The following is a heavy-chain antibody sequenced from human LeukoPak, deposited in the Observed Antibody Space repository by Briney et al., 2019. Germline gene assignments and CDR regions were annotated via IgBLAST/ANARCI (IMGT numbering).Heavy chain of an antibody. J-gene: IGHJ6*03. CDR2: IYSSGST. CDR3: TRAASSGPLFTYHMDV. CDR1: GGSISSGSYY. Sequence: SETLSLTCIVSGGSISSGSYYWSWIRQPAGKGLEWIGRIYSSGSTNYNPSLKSRVTMSVDTSKNQFSLKLSSVTAADTAVYYCTRAASSGPLFTYHMDVWGKGTTVAVSS. D-gene: IGHD3-22*01. V-gene: IGHV4-61*02.